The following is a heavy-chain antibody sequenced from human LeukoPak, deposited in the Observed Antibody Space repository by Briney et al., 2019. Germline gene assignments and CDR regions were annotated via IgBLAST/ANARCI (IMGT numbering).Heavy chain of an antibody. Sequence: GGSLRLSCVASGFNFASNWMHWVRQTPGKGLMWVSRINSGGSGTSYADSVEGRFTISRDNAKNTLYLQMNNLRAEDTAMYYCASPLGPLTEYWGQGTLVTVSS. CDR3: ASPLGPLTEY. CDR1: GFNFASNW. CDR2: INSGGSGT. D-gene: IGHD7-27*01. V-gene: IGHV3-74*01. J-gene: IGHJ4*01.